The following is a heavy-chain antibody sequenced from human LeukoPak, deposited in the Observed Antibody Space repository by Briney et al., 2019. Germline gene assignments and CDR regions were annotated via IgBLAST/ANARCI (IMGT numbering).Heavy chain of an antibody. CDR3: SAASSSYKWFDP. Sequence: GGSLRLSCAASGFTFSSYAMSWVRQAPGKGLEWVSAVSGSGASTYYADSVKGRFTISRDNSKNTVYLQMNSLRGDDTAVYYCSAASSSYKWFDPWGQGTLVTVSS. D-gene: IGHD6-6*01. J-gene: IGHJ5*02. CDR1: GFTFSSYA. CDR2: VSGSGAST. V-gene: IGHV3-23*01.